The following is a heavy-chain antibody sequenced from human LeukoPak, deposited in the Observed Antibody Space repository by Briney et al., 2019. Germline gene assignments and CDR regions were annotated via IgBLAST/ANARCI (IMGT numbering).Heavy chain of an antibody. CDR2: INPNSGGT. Sequence: ASVKVSCMASRYTFTGYYMRWVRQAPGQELEWMGWINPNSGGTNYAQKFQGRVTMTRDTSISTAYMELSRLRSDDTAVYYCARLTYQLLIDYWGQGTLVTVSS. J-gene: IGHJ4*02. V-gene: IGHV1-2*02. D-gene: IGHD2-2*01. CDR3: ARLTYQLLIDY. CDR1: RYTFTGYY.